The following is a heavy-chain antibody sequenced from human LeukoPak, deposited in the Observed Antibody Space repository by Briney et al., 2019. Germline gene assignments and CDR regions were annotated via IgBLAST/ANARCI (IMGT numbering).Heavy chain of an antibody. CDR3: ASPKYDILTGYYGGDAFDI. CDR1: GYSFTNYW. CDR2: IYPGDSDT. Sequence: PGESLKISCKGSGYSFTNYWIGWVRQMPGKGLEWMGIIYPGDSDTRYSPSFQGQVTISADKSISTAYLQWSSLKASDTAMYYCASPKYDILTGYYGGDAFDIWGQGTMVTVSS. J-gene: IGHJ3*02. D-gene: IGHD3-9*01. V-gene: IGHV5-51*01.